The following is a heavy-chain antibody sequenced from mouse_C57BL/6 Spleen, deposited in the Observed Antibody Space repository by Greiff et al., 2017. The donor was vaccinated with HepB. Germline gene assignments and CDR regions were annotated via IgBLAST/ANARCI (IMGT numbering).Heavy chain of an antibody. Sequence: EVQLQQSGPELVKPGASVKISCKASGYSFTGYYMNWVKQSPEKSLEWIGEINPSTGGTTYNQKFKAKATLTVDKSSSTAYMQLKSLTSEDSAVYYCARSWDYYAMDYWGQGTSVTVSS. CDR1: GYSFTGYY. J-gene: IGHJ4*01. D-gene: IGHD4-1*01. CDR2: INPSTGGT. V-gene: IGHV1-42*01. CDR3: ARSWDYYAMDY.